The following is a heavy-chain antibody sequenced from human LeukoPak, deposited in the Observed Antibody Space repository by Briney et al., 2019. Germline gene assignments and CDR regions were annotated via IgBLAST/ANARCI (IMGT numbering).Heavy chain of an antibody. D-gene: IGHD2-8*01. Sequence: GGSLRLSCAASGFTFDDYAMHWVRQAPGKGLEWVSGISWNSGNIDYADSVKGRFTISRDNAKNSLYLQMNSLRAEDTALYYCARDLGYCTNGVCHTRFDYWGQGTLVAVSS. CDR2: ISWNSGNI. V-gene: IGHV3-9*01. CDR1: GFTFDDYA. J-gene: IGHJ4*02. CDR3: ARDLGYCTNGVCHTRFDY.